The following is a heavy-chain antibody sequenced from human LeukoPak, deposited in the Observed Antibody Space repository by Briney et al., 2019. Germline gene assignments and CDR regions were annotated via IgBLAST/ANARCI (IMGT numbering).Heavy chain of an antibody. D-gene: IGHD6-13*01. V-gene: IGHV4-59*08. CDR2: IYYSGST. J-gene: IGHJ4*02. CDR1: GGSISSYY. CDR3: AGGGDSSSWTPYYFDY. Sequence: PSETLSLTCTVSGGSISSYYWSWIRQPPGKGLEWIGYIYYSGSTNYNPSLKSRVTISVDTSKNQFSLKLSSVTAADTAVSYCAGGGDSSSWTPYYFDYWGQGTLVTVSS.